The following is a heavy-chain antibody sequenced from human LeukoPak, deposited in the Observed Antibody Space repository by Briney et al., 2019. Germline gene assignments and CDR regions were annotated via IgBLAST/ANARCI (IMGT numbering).Heavy chain of an antibody. CDR1: GLTVSNNY. V-gene: IGHV3-66*01. Sequence: GGSLRLSCVVSGLTVSNNYMSWVRQAPGKGLEWVSVIYSDGTTRNADSVKGRFTISRDNSKNTLYLQMNSLRAEDTAVYYCAKDRQAYDFWSGYSHWGQGTLVTVSS. CDR2: IYSDGTT. J-gene: IGHJ4*02. CDR3: AKDRQAYDFWSGYSH. D-gene: IGHD3-3*01.